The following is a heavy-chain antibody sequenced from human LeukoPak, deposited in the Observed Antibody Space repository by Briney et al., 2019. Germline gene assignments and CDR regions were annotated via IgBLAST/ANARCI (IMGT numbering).Heavy chain of an antibody. CDR1: GFPFSSYG. D-gene: IGHD2-21*02. Sequence: PGRSLRLSCAASGFPFSSYGMHWVRQAPGKGLEWVAVISYDGSNKYYADSVKGRFTISRDNSKNTLYLQMNSLRAEDTAVYYCAKGPYCGGDCYFPDYWGQGTLVTVSS. V-gene: IGHV3-30*18. CDR3: AKGPYCGGDCYFPDY. CDR2: ISYDGSNK. J-gene: IGHJ4*02.